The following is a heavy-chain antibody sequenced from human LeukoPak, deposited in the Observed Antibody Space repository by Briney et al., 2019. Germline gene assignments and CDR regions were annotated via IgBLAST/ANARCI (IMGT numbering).Heavy chain of an antibody. V-gene: IGHV3-49*04. CDR2: IKRKTDGGTT. J-gene: IGHJ4*02. D-gene: IGHD3-9*01. CDR1: GFTFSSYA. CDR3: TRVIRLSGGRYYFDY. Sequence: GGSLRLSCAASGFTFSSYAMSWVRQAPGKGLEWVGRIKRKTDGGTTDYAAPVKGRFTISRDDSKSIAYLQMNSLNTDDTAVYYCTRVIRLSGGRYYFDYWGQGTLVTVSS.